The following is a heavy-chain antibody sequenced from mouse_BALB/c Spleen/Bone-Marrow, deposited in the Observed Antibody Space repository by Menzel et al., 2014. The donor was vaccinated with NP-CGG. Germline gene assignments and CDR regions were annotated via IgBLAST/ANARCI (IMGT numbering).Heavy chain of an antibody. CDR2: IYPGSGST. V-gene: IGHV1S22*01. J-gene: IGHJ4*01. CDR3: TRGYYPYYYAMDY. CDR1: GYTFTSYW. D-gene: IGHD2-3*01. Sequence: LQQSGSELVRPGASVKLSCKASGYTFTSYWMHWVKQRHGQGLEWIGNIYPGSGSTNYDEKFKSKGTLTVDTSSSTAYMPLSSLTSEDSAVYYCTRGYYPYYYAMDYWGQRTSVTVSS.